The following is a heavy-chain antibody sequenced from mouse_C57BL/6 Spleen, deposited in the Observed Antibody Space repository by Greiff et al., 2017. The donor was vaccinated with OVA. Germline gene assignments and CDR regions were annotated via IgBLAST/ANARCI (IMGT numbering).Heavy chain of an antibody. Sequence: QVQLQQSGPELVKPGASVKISCKASGYAFSSSWMNWVKQRPGKGLEWIGGIYPGDGDTNYNGKFKGKATLTADKSSSTAYMQRSSLTSEDSAVYFCARSSAYGYDGYAMDDWGQGTSVTVSS. V-gene: IGHV1-82*01. CDR2: IYPGDGDT. J-gene: IGHJ4*01. D-gene: IGHD2-2*01. CDR1: GYAFSSSW. CDR3: ARSSAYGYDGYAMDD.